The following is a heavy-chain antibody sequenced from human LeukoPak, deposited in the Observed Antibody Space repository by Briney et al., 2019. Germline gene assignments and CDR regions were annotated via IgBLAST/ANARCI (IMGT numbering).Heavy chain of an antibody. CDR2: TYYRSKLYN. J-gene: IGHJ4*02. Sequence: SQTLSLTCALSGDIVSSNSAAWTWIRQSPSRGLQWLGRTYYRSKLYNDYAVSVKSLITINPDTSKNQFSLQLNSVTPEDTAVYFCARELIHRGGSYPDYWGQGTLVTVSS. D-gene: IGHD1-26*01. V-gene: IGHV6-1*01. CDR3: ARELIHRGGSYPDY. CDR1: GDIVSSNSAA.